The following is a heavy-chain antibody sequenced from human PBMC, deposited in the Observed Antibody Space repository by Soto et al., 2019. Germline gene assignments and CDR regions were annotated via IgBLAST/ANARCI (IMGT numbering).Heavy chain of an antibody. J-gene: IGHJ4*02. V-gene: IGHV1-18*01. Sequence: ASVKVSCKASGYTFTYYGLSWVRQAPGQGLDWMGWISAYNGNTKYAQKFQGRVTMTTDTSTSTASMELRNLRSDDTAVYYCARLAPLWQDDGYYVDYWGQGTLVTVSS. CDR1: GYTFTYYG. CDR3: ARLAPLWQDDGYYVDY. CDR2: ISAYNGNT. D-gene: IGHD3-10*01.